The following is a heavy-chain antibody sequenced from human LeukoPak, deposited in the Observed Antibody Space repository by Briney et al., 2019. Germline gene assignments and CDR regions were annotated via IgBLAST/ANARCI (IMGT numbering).Heavy chain of an antibody. CDR1: GYSFTAHH. CDR2: IVPRSGDT. J-gene: IGHJ4*02. Sequence: WASVKVSCKPSGYSFTAHHIHWMRQAPGQGLEWVGWIVPRSGDTNYAQRFQGRVTMTRDTSISTVYMELSGLTSDDTAVYYCAASIQAASIPAFDYWGQGAPVTVSS. D-gene: IGHD5-24*01. V-gene: IGHV1-2*02. CDR3: AASIQAASIPAFDY.